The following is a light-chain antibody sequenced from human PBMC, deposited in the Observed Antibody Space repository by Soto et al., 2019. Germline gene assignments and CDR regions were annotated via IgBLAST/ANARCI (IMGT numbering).Light chain of an antibody. J-gene: IGKJ2*01. CDR2: GAS. Sequence: EIVMTQSPATLSVSPGERATLSCRASQSVSSNLAWYQQKAGQAPRLLINGASTRATGIPARFSGSGSGTEFTLTVTSLQSEDFAVYYCQQYNNWPPLYTFGQRTKLDIK. V-gene: IGKV3-15*01. CDR1: QSVSSN. CDR3: QQYNNWPPLYT.